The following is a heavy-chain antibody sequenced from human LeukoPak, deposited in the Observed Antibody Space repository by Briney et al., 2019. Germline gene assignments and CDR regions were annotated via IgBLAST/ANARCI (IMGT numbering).Heavy chain of an antibody. Sequence: SETLSLTCTVSGASISSDYWSWIRQPPGKGLEWMGYIYYSGSTKYNPSLKSRVTMSVDTSKNQFSLKLSSVTAADTAVYYCARGGGIAAAVPNYYFDYWGQGTLVTVSS. CDR1: GASISSDY. V-gene: IGHV4-59*01. D-gene: IGHD6-13*01. CDR3: ARGGGIAAAVPNYYFDY. J-gene: IGHJ4*02. CDR2: IYYSGST.